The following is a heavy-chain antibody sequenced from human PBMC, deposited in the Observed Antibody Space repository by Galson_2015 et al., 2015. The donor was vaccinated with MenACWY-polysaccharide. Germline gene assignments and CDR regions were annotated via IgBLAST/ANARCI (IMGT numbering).Heavy chain of an antibody. J-gene: IGHJ4*02. CDR1: GFTFSSYG. CDR3: AKDLRVGATARSELDF. D-gene: IGHD1-26*01. V-gene: IGHV3-23*01. CDR2: ISGSGGST. Sequence: SLRLSCAASGFTFSSYGMSWVRQAPGKGLEWVSSISGSGGSTFYADSVEGRFTISRDNSKNTLSLQVSSLRAEDTAKYYCAKDLRVGATARSELDFWGQGTLVTVSS.